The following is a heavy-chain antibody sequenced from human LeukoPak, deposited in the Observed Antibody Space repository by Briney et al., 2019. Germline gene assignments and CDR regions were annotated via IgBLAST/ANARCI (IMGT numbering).Heavy chain of an antibody. CDR2: YSGST. D-gene: IGHD3-10*01. CDR1: GDSISSSTYY. Sequence: SETLSLTCTVSGDSISSSTYYWAWIRQPPGKGLEYIGSYSGSTYYNPSLKSLVTISVDTSKKQFSLKLSSVTAADTAVYYCAGPSFGAGRNPYWVDGWGQGTLFTVSS. V-gene: IGHV4-39*01. CDR3: AGPSFGAGRNPYWVDG. J-gene: IGHJ5*02.